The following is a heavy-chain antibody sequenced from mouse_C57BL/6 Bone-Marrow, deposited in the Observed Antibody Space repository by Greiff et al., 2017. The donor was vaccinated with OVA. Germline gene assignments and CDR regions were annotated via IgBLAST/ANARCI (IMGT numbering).Heavy chain of an antibody. V-gene: IGHV1-59*01. D-gene: IGHD1-1*01. CDR2: IDPSDSYT. CDR1: GYTFTSYW. Sequence: VQLHQPGAELVRPGTSVKLSCKASGYTFTSYWMHWVKQRPGQGLEWIGVIDPSDSYTNYNQKFKGKATLTVDTSSSTAYMQLSSLTSEDSAVYYCLGYGSSYDYWGQGTTLTVSS. CDR3: LGYGSSYDY. J-gene: IGHJ2*01.